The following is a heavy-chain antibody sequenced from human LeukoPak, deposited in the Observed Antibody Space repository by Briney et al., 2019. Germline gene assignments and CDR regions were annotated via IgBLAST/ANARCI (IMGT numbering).Heavy chain of an antibody. CDR3: ARTGYSSGWYLGRFFDY. CDR1: GFTFSSYS. Sequence: PGGSLRLSCAASGFTFSSYSMNWVRQAPGKGLEWVSSISSSSSYIYYADSVKGRFTISRDNAKNSLYLQMNSLRAEDTAVYYCARTGYSSGWYLGRFFDYWGQGTLVTVSS. J-gene: IGHJ4*02. D-gene: IGHD6-19*01. CDR2: ISSSSSYI. V-gene: IGHV3-21*01.